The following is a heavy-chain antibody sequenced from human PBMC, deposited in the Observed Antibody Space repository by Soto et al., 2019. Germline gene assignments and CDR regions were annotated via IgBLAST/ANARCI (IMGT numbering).Heavy chain of an antibody. V-gene: IGHV1-18*01. D-gene: IGHD2-2*01. CDR2: ISLYSDGT. Sequence: ASVKVSCTASGYTFSNYGITWVRQAPGQPLEWLGWISLYSDGTNYAQKFQGRVSMTTDTSTTTAYMELRSLRSDDTALYYCARVVTAAEACFGTWGQGTLVTVSS. CDR3: ARVVTAAEACFGT. CDR1: GYTFSNYG. J-gene: IGHJ5*02.